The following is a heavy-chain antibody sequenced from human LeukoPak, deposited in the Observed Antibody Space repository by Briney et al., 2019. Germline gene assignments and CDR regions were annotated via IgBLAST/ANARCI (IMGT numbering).Heavy chain of an antibody. Sequence: ASVKVSCKASGYTFTGYYMHWVRQAPGQGLEWMGWISTCNGNTNYAQKVQGRVTMTTDTSTSTAYMELRSLRSDDTAVYYCARELGGQTDAFDIWGQGTMVTVSS. J-gene: IGHJ3*02. CDR2: ISTCNGNT. D-gene: IGHD2-15*01. CDR1: GYTFTGYY. CDR3: ARELGGQTDAFDI. V-gene: IGHV1-18*04.